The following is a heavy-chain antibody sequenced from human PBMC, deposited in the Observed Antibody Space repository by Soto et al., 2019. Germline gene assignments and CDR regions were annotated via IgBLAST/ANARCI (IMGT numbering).Heavy chain of an antibody. Sequence: PXESLRLSFEASGFTLSTYCMSWVRQAPGKGLEWVANIKQDGFERYYLDSVKGRFTISRDNAKNSLYLPMNSLRAEDTAVYYCVRDKIVGATIFDSWGQGTLVTVSS. V-gene: IGHV3-7*03. D-gene: IGHD1-26*01. CDR2: IKQDGFER. CDR1: GFTLSTYC. CDR3: VRDKIVGATIFDS. J-gene: IGHJ4*02.